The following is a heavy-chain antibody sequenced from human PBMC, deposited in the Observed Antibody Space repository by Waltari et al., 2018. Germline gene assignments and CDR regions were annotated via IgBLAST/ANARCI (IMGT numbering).Heavy chain of an antibody. Sequence: QVQLVESGGGVVQPGRSLSLSCAASEFTFRSFAMHWVRQAPGKGLEWVAVISYNGRNIYYVDSVKGRFTISRDNSKKMLYLQMNSLRAEDTAVYYCARDYCDRTNCHGMDVWGQGTTVTVSS. D-gene: IGHD3-22*01. J-gene: IGHJ6*02. CDR2: ISYNGRNI. CDR3: ARDYCDRTNCHGMDV. V-gene: IGHV3-30*04. CDR1: EFTFRSFA.